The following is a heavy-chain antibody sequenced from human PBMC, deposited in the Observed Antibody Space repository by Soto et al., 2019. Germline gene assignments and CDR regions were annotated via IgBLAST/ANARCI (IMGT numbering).Heavy chain of an antibody. Sequence: GGSLRLSCAASGFTFSNYAMSWVRQAPGKGLEWVSAISGSGGSTYYADSVKGRFTISRDNSKNTLYLQMNSLRAEDTAVYYCAKEEIVVVPAAPGGAFDIWGQGTMVTVSS. CDR1: GFTFSNYA. CDR2: ISGSGGST. CDR3: AKEEIVVVPAAPGGAFDI. J-gene: IGHJ3*02. V-gene: IGHV3-23*01. D-gene: IGHD2-2*01.